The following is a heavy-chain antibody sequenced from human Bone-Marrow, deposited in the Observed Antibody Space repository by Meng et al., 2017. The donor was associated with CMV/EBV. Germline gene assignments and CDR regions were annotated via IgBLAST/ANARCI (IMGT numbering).Heavy chain of an antibody. CDR1: GFSLSTSGMR. V-gene: IGHV2-70D*14. CDR3: ARRTLGNWFDP. D-gene: IGHD1-14*01. CDR2: IDWDDDK. Sequence: SGPTLVKPTQTLTLTCTFSGFSLSTSGMRVSWIRQPPGKALEWLARIDWDDDKFYSTSPKTRLTISKDTSKNKVVLTMTNMDPVDTATYYCARRTLGNWFDPWGQGTLVTVSS. J-gene: IGHJ5*02.